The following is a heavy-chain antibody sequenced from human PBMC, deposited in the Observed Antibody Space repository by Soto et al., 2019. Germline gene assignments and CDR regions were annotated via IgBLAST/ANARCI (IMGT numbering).Heavy chain of an antibody. D-gene: IGHD3-10*01. V-gene: IGHV1-69*13. J-gene: IGHJ3*02. CDR2: IIPIFGTA. Sequence: SVKVSCKASGGTFSSYAISWVRQAPGQGLEWMGGIIPIFGTANYAQKFQGRVTITADESTSTAYMELSSLRSEDTAVYYCARGGPANYYGSGSYYRGDAFDIWG. CDR1: GGTFSSYA. CDR3: ARGGPANYYGSGSYYRGDAFDI.